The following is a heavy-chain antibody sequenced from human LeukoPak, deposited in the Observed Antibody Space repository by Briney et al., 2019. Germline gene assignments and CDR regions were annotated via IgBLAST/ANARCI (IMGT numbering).Heavy chain of an antibody. D-gene: IGHD6-19*01. CDR1: GDSISSGGYY. Sequence: PSETLSLTCTVSGDSISSGGYYWRWIRQHPGKGLEWIGYMYYSGNTYYNPSLKSRVAISVDTSKNRFSLILSSVTAADTAVYYCARGGQWLAPGPDYWGQGTLVTVSS. CDR2: MYYSGNT. V-gene: IGHV4-31*03. J-gene: IGHJ4*02. CDR3: ARGGQWLAPGPDY.